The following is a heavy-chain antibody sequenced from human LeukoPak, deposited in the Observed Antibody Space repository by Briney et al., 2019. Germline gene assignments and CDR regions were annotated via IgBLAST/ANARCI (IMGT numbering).Heavy chain of an antibody. CDR3: ASHDYSNYGY. V-gene: IGHV3-30-3*01. CDR2: ISYDGSNK. CDR1: GFTFSSYA. D-gene: IGHD4-11*01. Sequence: GRSLRLSCAASGFTFSSYAMHWVRQAPGKGLEWVAVISYDGSNKYYADSVKGRFTISRDNSKNTLYLQMNSLRAEDTAVYYCASHDYSNYGYWGQGTLVTVSS. J-gene: IGHJ4*02.